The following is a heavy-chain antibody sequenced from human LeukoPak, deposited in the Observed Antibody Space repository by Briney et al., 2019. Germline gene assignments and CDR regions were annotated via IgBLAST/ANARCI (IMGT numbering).Heavy chain of an antibody. Sequence: PSETLSLTCAVSGGSISSSNWWSWVRQPPGKGLEWIGEIYHSGSTNYNPSLKSRVTISVDKSKNQFSLKLSSVTAADTAVYYCARDLFGPVRRTSEYFQHWGQGTLVTVSS. D-gene: IGHD2-2*01. CDR1: GGSISSSNW. CDR3: ARDLFGPVRRTSEYFQH. J-gene: IGHJ1*01. CDR2: IYHSGST. V-gene: IGHV4-4*02.